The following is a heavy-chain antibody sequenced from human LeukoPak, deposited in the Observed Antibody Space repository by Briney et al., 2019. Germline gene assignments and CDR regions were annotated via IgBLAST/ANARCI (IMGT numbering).Heavy chain of an antibody. CDR3: ARAPPKRTAAAAFFFDY. V-gene: IGHV3-30*04. CDR2: ISYDGSNK. D-gene: IGHD6-13*01. J-gene: IGHJ4*02. CDR1: GFTFSSYA. Sequence: GGSLRLSCAASGFTFSSYAMHWVRQAPGKGLEWVAVISYDGSNKYYADSVKGRFTISRDNSKNTLYLQMNSLRAEDTAVYYCARAPPKRTAAAAFFFDYWGQGTLVTVSS.